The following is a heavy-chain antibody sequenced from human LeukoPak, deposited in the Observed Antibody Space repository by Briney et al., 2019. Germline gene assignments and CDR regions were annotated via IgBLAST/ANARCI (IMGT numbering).Heavy chain of an antibody. CDR2: MYNSGTG. CDR3: ARGGNWDFDY. J-gene: IGHJ4*02. CDR1: GASITSHPW. V-gene: IGHV4-4*02. D-gene: IGHD7-27*01. Sequence: TSETLSLTCAVSGASITSHPWNWVRQPPGKGLEWIGEMYNSGTGTYKPSLRSRVTMFFDESKNYFSLKLNSVTAADTAVYYCARGGNWDFDYWGQGVLVIVSS.